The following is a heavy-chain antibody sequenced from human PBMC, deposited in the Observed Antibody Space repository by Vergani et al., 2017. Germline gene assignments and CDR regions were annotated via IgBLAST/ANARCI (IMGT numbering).Heavy chain of an antibody. V-gene: IGHV3-15*01. D-gene: IGHD6-19*01. CDR3: TTAAYSSGWYHYYGMDV. Sequence: EVQLVESGGGLVKPGGSLRLSCAASGFTFSNAWMSWVRQAPGKGLEWVGRIKSKTDGGKTDYAAPVKGRFTISRDDSKSTLYLQMNSLKTEDTDVYYCTTAAYSSGWYHYYGMDVWGQGTTVTVSS. CDR2: IKSKTDGGKT. CDR1: GFTFSNAW. J-gene: IGHJ6*02.